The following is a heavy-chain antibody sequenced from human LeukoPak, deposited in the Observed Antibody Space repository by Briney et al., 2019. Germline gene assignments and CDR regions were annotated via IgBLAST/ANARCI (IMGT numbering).Heavy chain of an antibody. D-gene: IGHD3-3*01. CDR1: GGSFSGYY. V-gene: IGHV4-34*01. J-gene: IGHJ4*02. CDR2: INHSGST. CDR3: ARDEFSSGYYENY. Sequence: SETLSLTCAVYGGSFSGYYWSWIRQPPGKGLEWIGEINHSGSTNYNPSLKSRVTISVDTSKNQFSLKLSSVTAADTAVYYCARDEFSSGYYENYWGQGTLVTVSS.